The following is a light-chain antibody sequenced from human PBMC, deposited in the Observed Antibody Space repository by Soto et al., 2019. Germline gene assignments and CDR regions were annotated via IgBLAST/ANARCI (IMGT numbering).Light chain of an antibody. CDR2: GAS. CDR3: QHYGRGSPIA. Sequence: EIVLTQSPGSLSLSPEEGATLSCRASQSVSTNVAWYQQRPGQPPKLLIFGASSRATGIPARFSGSGSGTDFTLIINRLQPEDFALYFCQHYGRGSPIAFGLGTRLEIK. J-gene: IGKJ5*01. CDR1: QSVSTN. V-gene: IGKV3-20*01.